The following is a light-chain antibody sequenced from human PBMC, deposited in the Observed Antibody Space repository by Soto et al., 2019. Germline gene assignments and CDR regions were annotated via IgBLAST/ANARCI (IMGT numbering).Light chain of an antibody. CDR2: GAS. V-gene: IGKV3-20*01. Sequence: VLTQSPGSLSLSPRERATLSCRASQSVSNNHLAWYQQKPGQAPRLLIYGASRRATGIPDRFSGSGSGTEFTLTISRLEPEDFAVYYCQQYGSSTYTFGQGTKVDI. CDR3: QQYGSSTYT. J-gene: IGKJ2*01. CDR1: QSVSNNH.